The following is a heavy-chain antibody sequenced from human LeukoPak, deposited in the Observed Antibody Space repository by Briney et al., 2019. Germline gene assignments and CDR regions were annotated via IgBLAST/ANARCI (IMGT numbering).Heavy chain of an antibody. CDR3: ATQDTTEQWLIDY. V-gene: IGHV3-23*01. D-gene: IGHD6-19*01. CDR2: ISGSGGST. Sequence: PGGSLRLPCAASGFTFSSYAMSWVRQAPGKGLEWVSAISGSGGSTYYADSVKGRFTISRDNSKNTLYLQMNSLRAEDTAVYYCATQDTTEQWLIDYWGQGTLVTVSS. CDR1: GFTFSSYA. J-gene: IGHJ4*02.